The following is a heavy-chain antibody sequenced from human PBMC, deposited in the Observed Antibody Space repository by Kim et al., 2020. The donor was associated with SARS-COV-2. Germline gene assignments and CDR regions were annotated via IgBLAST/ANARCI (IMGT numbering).Heavy chain of an antibody. CDR2: IYYSGST. CDR3: ARGVRSSGYYGIYYFDY. CDR1: GGSISSYY. D-gene: IGHD3-22*01. J-gene: IGHJ4*02. V-gene: IGHV4-59*13. Sequence: SETLSLTCTVSGGSISSYYWSWIRQPPGKGLEWIGYIYYSGSTNYNPSLKSRVTISVDTSKNQFSLKLSSVTAADTAVYYCARGVRSSGYYGIYYFDYWGQGTLVTVSS.